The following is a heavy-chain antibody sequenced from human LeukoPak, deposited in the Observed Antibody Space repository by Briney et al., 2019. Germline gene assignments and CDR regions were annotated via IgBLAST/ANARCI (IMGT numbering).Heavy chain of an antibody. CDR2: VYHSGTS. J-gene: IGHJ4*02. Sequence: KTSETLSLTCAVSGGSISSDNWWSWIRQVPGKGLEWIGEVYHSGTSNYGPSLKSRVTMSVDKSKNQFSLRLSSVTAADTAVYFCARRPMPYYFAYWGKGTLVTVPS. D-gene: IGHD2-2*01. V-gene: IGHV4-4*02. CDR1: GGSISSDNW. CDR3: ARRPMPYYFAY.